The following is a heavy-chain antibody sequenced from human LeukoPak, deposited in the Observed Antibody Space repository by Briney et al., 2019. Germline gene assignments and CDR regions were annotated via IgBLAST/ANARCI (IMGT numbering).Heavy chain of an antibody. CDR1: GGSLSSDSHF. D-gene: IGHD1-1*01. Sequence: PSETLSLTCTISGGSLSSDSHFWNWIRQPAGKGLEWIGRMYSNGRTDYNPSLKSRITLSVDTSKNQFYLKLSSVTDADTAVYYCAGRTELRGAFDPWGQGSLVTVSS. V-gene: IGHV4-61*02. CDR3: AGRTELRGAFDP. J-gene: IGHJ5*02. CDR2: MYSNGRT.